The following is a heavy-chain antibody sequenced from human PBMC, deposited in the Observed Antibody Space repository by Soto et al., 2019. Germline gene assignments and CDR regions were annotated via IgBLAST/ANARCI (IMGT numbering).Heavy chain of an antibody. CDR1: GYTFTSYY. J-gene: IGHJ4*02. D-gene: IGHD3-10*01. CDR2: INPSDGST. V-gene: IGHV1-46*03. CDR3: AMLLSYASGSFHLDY. Sequence: QVQLVQSGAEVKKPGASVKVSCKASGYTFTSYYMHWVRQAPGQGLEWIGIINPSDGSTSYAQKFQGRVSMTRDTSTSTVYMELSSLRSDDTAMFYCAMLLSYASGSFHLDYWGQGTLVTVSS.